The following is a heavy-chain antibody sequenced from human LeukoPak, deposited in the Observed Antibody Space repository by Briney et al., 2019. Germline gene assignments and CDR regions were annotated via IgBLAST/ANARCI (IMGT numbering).Heavy chain of an antibody. D-gene: IGHD3-10*01. Sequence: GGCLRLSCAASGFTPRSYWMTWVRQAPGKGLEWVANINQDGHAQYYVQSVRGRFTISRDNAKSSLYLQMKSLSVEDTGVYYCPRNSYGSGSHDHWGQGTLVAVSS. V-gene: IGHV3-7*01. CDR3: PRNSYGSGSHDH. J-gene: IGHJ5*02. CDR1: GFTPRSYW. CDR2: INQDGHAQ.